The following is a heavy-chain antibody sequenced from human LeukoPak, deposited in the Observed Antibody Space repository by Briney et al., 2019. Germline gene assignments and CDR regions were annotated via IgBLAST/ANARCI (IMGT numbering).Heavy chain of an antibody. J-gene: IGHJ6*04. CDR3: ARVPQPMDV. V-gene: IGHV3-69-1*01. CDR1: GFTFDYYA. CDR2: INIYNTI. D-gene: IGHD1-14*01. Sequence: GGSLRLSCVASGFTFDYYAMNWVRQSPGKGLEWVSYINIYNTIHYADSVKGRFTISRDDAKNSLYLQMNSLRPEDTAVYYCARVPQPMDVWGRGATVTVSS.